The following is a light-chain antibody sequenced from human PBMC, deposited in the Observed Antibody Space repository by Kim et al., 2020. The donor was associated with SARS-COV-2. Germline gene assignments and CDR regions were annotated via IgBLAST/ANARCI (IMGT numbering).Light chain of an antibody. Sequence: SYELTQPPSVSVSPGQTARITCSGDALPKQYAYWYQQKPGQAPVLVIYKDSERPSGIPERFSGSSSGTTVTLTISGVQAEDEADYYCQSADSSGTHVVIGGGTQVTV. CDR1: ALPKQY. V-gene: IGLV3-25*03. J-gene: IGLJ2*01. CDR2: KDS. CDR3: QSADSSGTHVV.